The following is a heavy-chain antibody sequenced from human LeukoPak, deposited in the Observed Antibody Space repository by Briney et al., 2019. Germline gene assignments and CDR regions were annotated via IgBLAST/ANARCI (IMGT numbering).Heavy chain of an antibody. CDR2: IYSGGGT. D-gene: IGHD1-20*01. J-gene: IGHJ4*02. V-gene: IGHV3-53*01. Sequence: GGSLRLSCAASGFTVSSNYMSWVRQAPGKGLEWVSGIYSGGGTYYADSMKGRFTISRGNSKNTLYLQMNSLRAEDTAVYYCARVTGSMFDYWGQGTLVAVSS. CDR1: GFTVSSNY. CDR3: ARVTGSMFDY.